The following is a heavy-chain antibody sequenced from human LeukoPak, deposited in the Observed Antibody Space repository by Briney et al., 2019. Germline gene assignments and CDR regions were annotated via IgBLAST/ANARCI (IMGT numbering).Heavy chain of an antibody. Sequence: GGSLRLSCAASGFTFSSYGMHWVRQAPGKGLEWVAFIRYDGSNKYYADSVKGRFTISRDNSKNTLYLQMNSLRAEDTAVYYCAKDGWVVPAATQPGFAFDIWGQGTMVTVSS. CDR3: AKDGWVVPAATQPGFAFDI. CDR1: GFTFSSYG. V-gene: IGHV3-30*02. D-gene: IGHD2-2*01. J-gene: IGHJ3*02. CDR2: IRYDGSNK.